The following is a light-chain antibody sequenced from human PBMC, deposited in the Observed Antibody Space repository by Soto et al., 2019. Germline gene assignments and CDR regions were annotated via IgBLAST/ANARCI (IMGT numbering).Light chain of an antibody. Sequence: EIVLTQSPGTLSLPPGERATLSCRASQSVSSSYLAWYQQKPGQAPRLLIYDASTRATGIPDRFSGSGSGTDFSLTISRLESEDFAVYFCQQYGSPRTFGLGTKVDIK. CDR2: DAS. V-gene: IGKV3-20*01. CDR1: QSVSSSY. CDR3: QQYGSPRT. J-gene: IGKJ1*01.